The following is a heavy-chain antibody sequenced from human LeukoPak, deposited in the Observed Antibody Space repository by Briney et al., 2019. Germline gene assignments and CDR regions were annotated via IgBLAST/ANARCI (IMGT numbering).Heavy chain of an antibody. CDR3: ARDRLEYSSSSGAFDI. D-gene: IGHD6-6*01. J-gene: IGHJ3*02. CDR2: ISSSSSYI. V-gene: IGHV3-21*01. Sequence: PGGSLRLSCAASGFTFSSYSMNWVRQAPGKGLEWVSSISSSSSYIYYADSVKGRFTISRDNAKNSLYLQMNSLRAEDTAVYYCARDRLEYSSSSGAFDIWGQGTMVTVSS. CDR1: GFTFSSYS.